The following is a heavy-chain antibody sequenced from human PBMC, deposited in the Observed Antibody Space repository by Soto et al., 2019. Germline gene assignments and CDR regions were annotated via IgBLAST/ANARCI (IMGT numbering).Heavy chain of an antibody. V-gene: IGHV1-8*01. CDR2: MNPNSGNT. D-gene: IGHD3-16*01. J-gene: IGHJ3*02. Sequence: QVQLVQSGAEVKKPGASVKVSCKASGYTFTSYDINWVRQATGQGLEWMGWMNPNSGNTGYAQKFQGRVTMTRNTAISTAYRELSSLRAEDTAVDYWAGDMIIDAVDIWGQGTMVTVSS. CDR3: AGDMIIDAVDI. CDR1: GYTFTSYD.